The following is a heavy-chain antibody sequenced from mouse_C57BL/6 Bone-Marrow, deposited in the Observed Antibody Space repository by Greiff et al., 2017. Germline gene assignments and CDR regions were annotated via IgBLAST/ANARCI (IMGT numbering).Heavy chain of an antibody. V-gene: IGHV1-18*01. CDR1: GYTFTDYN. D-gene: IGHD1-1*01. CDR2: INPNNGGT. Sequence: VQLQQSGPELVKPGASVKIPCKASGYTFTDYNMDWVKQSHGKSLEWIGDINPNNGGTIYNQKFKGKATLTVDKSSSTAYMELRSLTSEDTAVYYCAREGYYGSSSHWYFDVWGTGTTVTVSS. CDR3: AREGYYGSSSHWYFDV. J-gene: IGHJ1*03.